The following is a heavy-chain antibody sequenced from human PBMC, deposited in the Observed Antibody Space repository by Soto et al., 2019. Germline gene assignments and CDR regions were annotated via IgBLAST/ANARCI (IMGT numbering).Heavy chain of an antibody. J-gene: IGHJ4*02. CDR2: MNPNSGNT. D-gene: IGHD6-19*01. CDR1: GYTFTSYD. V-gene: IGHV1-8*01. Sequence: GASVKVSCKASGYTFTSYDINWVRQATGQGLEWMGWMNPNSGNTGYAQKFQGRVTMTRNTSISTAYMELSSLRSEDTAVYYCATRLYSSGWYRLTTFDYWGQGTLVTVSS. CDR3: ATRLYSSGWYRLTTFDY.